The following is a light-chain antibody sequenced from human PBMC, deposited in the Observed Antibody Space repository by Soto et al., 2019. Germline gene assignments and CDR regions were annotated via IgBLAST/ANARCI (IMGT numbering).Light chain of an antibody. CDR1: QNVYINS. CDR2: EPS. J-gene: IGKJ3*01. CDR3: QQYGGAPFT. Sequence: EIVLTQSPRTLSLSPGESATLSCRASQNVYINSLAWFQQKPGQTPRLLIYEPSTRAAGVPDRFTGSGSGADFALTITSLEPEDFAMYYCQQYGGAPFTFGPGTRV. V-gene: IGKV3-20*01.